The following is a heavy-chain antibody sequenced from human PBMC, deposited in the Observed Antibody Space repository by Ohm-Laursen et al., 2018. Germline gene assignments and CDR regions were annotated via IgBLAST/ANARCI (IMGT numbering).Heavy chain of an antibody. Sequence: GASVKVSCKASGYTFTGYYMHWVRQAPGQGLEWMGWINAKTGATNYAQNFQGRVTMTRDTSIYTAYMELRRLTSDDTAMYYCGRDLCSSTTCQGDYWGQGTLVTVSS. CDR3: GRDLCSSTTCQGDY. D-gene: IGHD2-2*01. V-gene: IGHV1-2*02. CDR2: INAKTGAT. CDR1: GYTFTGYY. J-gene: IGHJ4*02.